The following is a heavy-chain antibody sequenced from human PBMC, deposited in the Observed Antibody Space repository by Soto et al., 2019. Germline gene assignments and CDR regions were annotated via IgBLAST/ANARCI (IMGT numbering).Heavy chain of an antibody. D-gene: IGHD6-19*01. Sequence: QTLSLPWAISGYSVSSNTAAWNWIRSSPSRGLEWLGRTYYRSNWRHDYAVSVKSRITVNPDTSKNHFSLQLNSVTPDDTAVYYCARGVAGSGFDLWGQGTLVTAPQ. CDR2: TYYRSNWRH. V-gene: IGHV6-1*01. J-gene: IGHJ4*02. CDR1: GYSVSSNTAA. CDR3: ARGVAGSGFDL.